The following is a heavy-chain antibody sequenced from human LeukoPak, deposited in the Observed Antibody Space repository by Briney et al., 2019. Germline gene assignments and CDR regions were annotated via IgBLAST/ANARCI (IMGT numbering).Heavy chain of an antibody. V-gene: IGHV1-2*02. CDR1: GYTFTGYY. CDR2: INPNSGGT. Sequence: ASVKVSCKASGYTFTGYYMHWVRQARGQGLEWMGWINPNSGGTNYAQKFQGRVTMTRDTSISTAYMELSRLRSDDTAVYYCARDGYNSGGTFDYWGQGTLVTVSS. J-gene: IGHJ4*02. CDR3: ARDGYNSGGTFDY. D-gene: IGHD5-24*01.